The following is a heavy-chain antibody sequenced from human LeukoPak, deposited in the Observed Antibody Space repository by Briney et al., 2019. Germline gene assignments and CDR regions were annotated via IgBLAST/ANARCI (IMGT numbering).Heavy chain of an antibody. J-gene: IGHJ5*02. CDR2: IDYSGST. CDR3: VSVVPRYGRGRSNWFDP. D-gene: IGHD1-1*01. V-gene: IGHV4-59*01. CDR1: GCSISSYY. Sequence: PSETLSLTCTVSGCSISSYYWSWIRQPPGKELEGFRCIDYSGSTNYNPSLNTRVIISVDTSTNQFSPKLSTLTAADTPVHYFVSVVPRYGRGRSNWFDPWGQGTLVTVSS.